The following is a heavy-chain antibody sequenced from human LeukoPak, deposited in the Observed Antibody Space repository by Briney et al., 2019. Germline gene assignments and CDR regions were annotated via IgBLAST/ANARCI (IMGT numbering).Heavy chain of an antibody. V-gene: IGHV4-59*08. Sequence: PSETLSLTCTVSGGSMSSYYWSWIRQPRAKGLEWIGYIYYSGSTKYNPSLKSRVTISVDTSKNQFSLKLSSVPAADTAVYYCARGARAGYNLEPFDYWGQGTLVTVSS. J-gene: IGHJ4*02. CDR3: ARGARAGYNLEPFDY. CDR1: GGSMSSYY. CDR2: IYYSGST. D-gene: IGHD5-24*01.